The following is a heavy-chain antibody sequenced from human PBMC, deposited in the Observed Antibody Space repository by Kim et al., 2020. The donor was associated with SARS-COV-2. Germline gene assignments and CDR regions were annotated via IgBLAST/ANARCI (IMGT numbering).Heavy chain of an antibody. V-gene: IGHV3-9*01. J-gene: IGHJ5*02. CDR3: AKGPHVPGYFDWLGFDP. Sequence: VKGRFTISRDNAKNSLYLQMNSLRAEDTALYYCAKGPHVPGYFDWLGFDPWGQGTLVTVSS. D-gene: IGHD3-9*01.